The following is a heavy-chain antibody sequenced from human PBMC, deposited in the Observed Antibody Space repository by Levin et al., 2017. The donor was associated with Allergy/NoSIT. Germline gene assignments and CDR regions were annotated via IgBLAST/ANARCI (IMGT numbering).Heavy chain of an antibody. J-gene: IGHJ6*02. CDR1: GYTFTSYG. V-gene: IGHV1-18*01. D-gene: IGHD1-26*01. CDR2: ISAYNGNT. Sequence: ASVKVSCKASGYTFTSYGISWVRQAPGQGLEWMGWISAYNGNTNYAQKLQGRVTMTTDTSTSTAYMELRSLRSDDTAVYYCARDKEAFVGATIFYYYYGMDVWGQGTTVTVSS. CDR3: ARDKEAFVGATIFYYYYGMDV.